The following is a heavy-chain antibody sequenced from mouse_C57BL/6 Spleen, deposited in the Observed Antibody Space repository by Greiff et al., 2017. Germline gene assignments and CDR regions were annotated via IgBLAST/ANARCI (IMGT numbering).Heavy chain of an antibody. CDR2: IDPNSGGT. CDR1: GYTFTSYW. D-gene: IGHD2-4*01. Sequence: QVQLKQPGAELVKPGASVKLSCTASGYTFTSYWMHLVKQRPGRGLEWIGRIDPNSGGTKYNEKFKSKATLTVDKPSSTAYMQISSLTSEDSADYYCATQLYYDYEYCAMDYWGQGTSVTVSP. CDR3: ATQLYYDYEYCAMDY. J-gene: IGHJ4*01. V-gene: IGHV1-72*01.